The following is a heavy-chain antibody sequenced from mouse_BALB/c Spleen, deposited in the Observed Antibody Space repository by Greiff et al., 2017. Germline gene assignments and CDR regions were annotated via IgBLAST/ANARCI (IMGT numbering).Heavy chain of an antibody. D-gene: IGHD1-1*01. CDR1: GFTFSSFG. J-gene: IGHJ3*01. CDR3: ARGDYGISASAWVAY. V-gene: IGHV5-17*02. CDR2: ISSGSSTS. Sequence: DVMLVESGGGLVQPGGSRKFSCAASGFTFSSFGMHWVRQAPEKGLEWVAYISSGSSTSYYADTVKGRFTISRDNPKNTLFLQMTSLRSEDTAMYYCARGDYGISASAWVAYWGQGTLVTVSA.